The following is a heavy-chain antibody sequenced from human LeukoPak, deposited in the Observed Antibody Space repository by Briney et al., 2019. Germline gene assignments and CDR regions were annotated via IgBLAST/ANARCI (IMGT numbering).Heavy chain of an antibody. V-gene: IGHV4-59*01. D-gene: IGHD5-18*01. CDR2: IYYSGST. Sequence: SETLSLTCTVSGGYISSYYWSWIRQPPGKGLEWIGYIYYSGSTNYNPSLKSRVTISVDTSKNQFSLKLSSVTAADTAVYYCARGIQLWSEYYYMDVWGKGTTVTVSS. CDR1: GGYISSYY. J-gene: IGHJ6*03. CDR3: ARGIQLWSEYYYMDV.